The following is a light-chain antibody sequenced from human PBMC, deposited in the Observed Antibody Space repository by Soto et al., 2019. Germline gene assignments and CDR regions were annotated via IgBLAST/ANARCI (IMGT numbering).Light chain of an antibody. Sequence: QSVLTQPPSASGSPGQSVTISCTGTSSDIGDYNYVSWYKQHPGKAPKLMIYEVTKRPSGVPDRFSGSKSGNTASLTVSGLQAEDEADYYCSSYAGSNNVLFGGGTKLTVL. J-gene: IGLJ2*01. CDR1: SSDIGDYNY. CDR3: SSYAGSNNVL. V-gene: IGLV2-8*01. CDR2: EVT.